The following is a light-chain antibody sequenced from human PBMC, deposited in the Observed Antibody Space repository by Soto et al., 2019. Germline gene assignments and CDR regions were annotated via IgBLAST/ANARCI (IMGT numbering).Light chain of an antibody. CDR1: SSDIGYYNY. Sequence: QSALTQPASVSGSPGQSITFSCTGTSSDIGYYNYVSWYQQHPGKAPKVIIYEVTNRPSGVSDRFSGSKSGNTASLTISGLQAEDEGDYYCSSYEDSSILMFGGGTKLTVL. CDR2: EVT. V-gene: IGLV2-14*03. CDR3: SSYEDSSILM. J-gene: IGLJ3*02.